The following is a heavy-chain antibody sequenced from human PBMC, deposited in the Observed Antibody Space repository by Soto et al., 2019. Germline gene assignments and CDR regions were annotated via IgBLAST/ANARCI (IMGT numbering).Heavy chain of an antibody. Sequence: ASVKVSCKASGYTFTGYYMHWVRQAPGQGLEWMGWINPNSGGTNYAQKFQGRVTMTRDTSISTAYLQWSSLKASDTAMYYCARTNIAVAGTFYGMDVWGQGTTVTVSS. D-gene: IGHD6-19*01. V-gene: IGHV1-2*02. CDR2: INPNSGGT. J-gene: IGHJ6*02. CDR1: GYTFTGYY. CDR3: ARTNIAVAGTFYGMDV.